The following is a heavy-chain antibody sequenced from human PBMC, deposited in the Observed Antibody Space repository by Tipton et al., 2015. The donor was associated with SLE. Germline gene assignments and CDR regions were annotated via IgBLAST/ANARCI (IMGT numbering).Heavy chain of an antibody. J-gene: IGHJ4*02. CDR2: IYYSGST. D-gene: IGHD2-15*01. CDR3: ARDDPDDDTGESGGRPGDY. Sequence: TLSLTCTVSGGSISSYYWSWIRQPPGKGLEWIGYIYYSGSTNYNPSLKSRVTISVDTSKNQFSLKLSSVTAADTAVYYCARDDPDDDTGESGGRPGDYWGQGTLVTVSS. V-gene: IGHV4-59*01. CDR1: GGSISSYY.